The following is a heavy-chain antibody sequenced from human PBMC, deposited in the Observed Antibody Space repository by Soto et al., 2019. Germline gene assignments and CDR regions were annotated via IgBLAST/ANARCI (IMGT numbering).Heavy chain of an antibody. V-gene: IGHV3-11*01. CDR3: ARLRAAGIYYYYGMNV. CDR2: ISNSGSTL. Sequence: QVQLVESGGGLVKPGGSMRLSCAASGFVFSDYYMNWIRQAPGKGLEWISYISNSGSTLYYADSVTGRFTISRDNVKNSVSLEMNSLRAEDTAVYYCARLRAAGIYYYYGMNVWGQGTTVTVSS. CDR1: GFVFSDYY. D-gene: IGHD6-13*01. J-gene: IGHJ6*02.